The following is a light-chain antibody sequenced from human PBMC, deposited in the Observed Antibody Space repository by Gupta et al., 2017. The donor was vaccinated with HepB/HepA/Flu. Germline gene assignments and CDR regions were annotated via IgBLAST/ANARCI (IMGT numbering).Light chain of an antibody. V-gene: IGKV1-9*01. CDR3: QQRNRDHRGLT. Sequence: DIQLTQSPSFLSASVGDRVTITCRASQGISSYLAWYQQKPGKAPKLLIYAASTLQRGVTSRFSGSGDGTEFTLTISSRQPEDFATYYCQQRNRDHRGLTFGGGTKVEIK. J-gene: IGKJ4*01. CDR1: QGISSY. CDR2: AAS.